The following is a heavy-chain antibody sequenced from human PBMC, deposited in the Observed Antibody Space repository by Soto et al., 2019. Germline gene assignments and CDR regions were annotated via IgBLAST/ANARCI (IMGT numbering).Heavy chain of an antibody. CDR2: IWSDGSNK. CDR3: ARGGYCSSTSCYHQRGGVEGRLYYYYYGMQV. Sequence: QVQLVESGRGVVQPGRSLRLSCAASGFTFSNYGMHWVRQAPGKGLEWVAFIWSDGSNKYYADSVKGRFTISRDNSKNTLYLQMNSGRAEDTAVYYCARGGYCSSTSCYHQRGGVEGRLYYYYYGMQVWGQGTTVTVSS. V-gene: IGHV3-33*01. D-gene: IGHD2-2*03. J-gene: IGHJ6*01. CDR1: GFTFSNYG.